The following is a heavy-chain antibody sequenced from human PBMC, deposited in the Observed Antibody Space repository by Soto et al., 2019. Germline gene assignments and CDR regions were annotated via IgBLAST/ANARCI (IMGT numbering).Heavy chain of an antibody. CDR1: GCTFSSYW. J-gene: IGHJ6*02. V-gene: IGHV3-7*01. Sequence: GGSLRLSCAASGCTFSSYWMIWVRQAPGKGLEWVANIKQDGSEKYYVDSVKGRFTISRDNAKNSLYLQMNSLRAEDTAVYYCARDRYSYYDFWSGSLPYYYFGMDVWGQGTTVTVSS. CDR2: IKQDGSEK. D-gene: IGHD3-3*01. CDR3: ARDRYSYYDFWSGSLPYYYFGMDV.